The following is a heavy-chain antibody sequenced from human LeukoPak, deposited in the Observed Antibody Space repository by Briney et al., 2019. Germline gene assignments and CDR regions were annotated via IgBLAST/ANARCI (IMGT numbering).Heavy chain of an antibody. J-gene: IGHJ5*02. CDR2: MYYSGST. D-gene: IGHD6-13*01. CDR1: GGSISSGDYY. CDR3: ARDDGTRWAYSSSPNWFDP. V-gene: IGHV4-30-4*01. Sequence: SEPLSLTCTVSGGSISSGDYYWSWIRQPPGKGLEWIAYMYYSGSTYYNPSLKSRVTMSADTSKNQFSLKLSSVTAADTAVYYCARDDGTRWAYSSSPNWFDPWGQGTLVTVSS.